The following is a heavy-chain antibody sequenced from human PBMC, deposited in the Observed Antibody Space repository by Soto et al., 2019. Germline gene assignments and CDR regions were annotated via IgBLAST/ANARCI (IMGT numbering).Heavy chain of an antibody. J-gene: IGHJ6*02. CDR2: IKQDGSEE. CDR1: GQTFNRYW. D-gene: IGHD3-3*01. V-gene: IGHV3-7*03. CDR3: VRAPFDSWSFGFYGMDV. Sequence: DVQLAESGGGLVQPGGSLRLSCVASGQTFNRYWMSWVRQAPGKGLEWVANIKQDGSEEYYVDSVKGRFTISRDNAKKSVYLQMTSLRAEDTAMYYCVRAPFDSWSFGFYGMDVWGQGTTVIVSS.